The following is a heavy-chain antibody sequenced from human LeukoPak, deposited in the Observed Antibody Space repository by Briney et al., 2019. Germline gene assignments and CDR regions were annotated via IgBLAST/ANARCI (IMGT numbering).Heavy chain of an antibody. V-gene: IGHV4-34*01. D-gene: IGHD4-17*01. J-gene: IGHJ6*03. CDR2: INHSGST. CDR3: ARGKGGYGAPKRGSYYYYYMDV. CDR1: GGSFSGYY. Sequence: SETLSLTCAVYGGSFSGYYWSWIRQPPGKGMEWIGEINHSGSTNYNPSLKSRVTISVDTSKNQFSLKLSSVTAADTAVYYCARGKGGYGAPKRGSYYYYYMDVWGKGTTVTVSS.